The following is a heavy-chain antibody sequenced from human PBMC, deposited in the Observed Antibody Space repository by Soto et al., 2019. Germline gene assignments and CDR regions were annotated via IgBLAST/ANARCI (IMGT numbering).Heavy chain of an antibody. CDR3: ARGGSSWSFDS. J-gene: IGHJ4*02. CDR2: IYGGGTT. Sequence: EVQLVESGGGLIQPGGSLRLSCAASGFTVSGNYMSWVRQAPGKGLEGVSVIYGGGTTYYADSVKGRFTISRDSSKNTLYLQMNSLRDEDTAVYYCARGGSSWSFDSWGQGTLVTVSS. CDR1: GFTVSGNY. V-gene: IGHV3-53*01. D-gene: IGHD6-13*01.